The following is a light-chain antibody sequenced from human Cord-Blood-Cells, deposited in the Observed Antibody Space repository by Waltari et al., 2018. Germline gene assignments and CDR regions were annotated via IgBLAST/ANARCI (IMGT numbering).Light chain of an antibody. CDR1: XSVLYSSNNKNY. Sequence: DIVMTQSPDSXAVSXGERAXXXXXXXXSVLYSSNNKNYLAWYQQKPGQPPKLLIYWASTRESGVPDRFSGSGSETDFTLTISSLQAEDVAVYYCQQYYSTPITFGQGTRLEIK. V-gene: IGKV4-1*01. CDR2: WAS. CDR3: QQYYSTPIT. J-gene: IGKJ5*01.